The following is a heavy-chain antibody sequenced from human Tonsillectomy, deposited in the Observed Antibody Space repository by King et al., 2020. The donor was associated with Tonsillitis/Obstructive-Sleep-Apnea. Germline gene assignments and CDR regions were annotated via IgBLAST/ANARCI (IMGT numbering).Heavy chain of an antibody. CDR1: GYTFTTYG. CDR2: ISAYNGNT. J-gene: IGHJ4*02. V-gene: IGHV1-18*01. Sequence: QLVQSGAEVKKPGASVRVSCKTSGYTFTTYGINWVRQAAGQGLKWMGWISAYNGNTNYAQKLQARVTMTTDTSTSTAYMDLRSLRSDDTAVYYCARDRIDYWGQGTLVTVSS. CDR3: ARDRIDY.